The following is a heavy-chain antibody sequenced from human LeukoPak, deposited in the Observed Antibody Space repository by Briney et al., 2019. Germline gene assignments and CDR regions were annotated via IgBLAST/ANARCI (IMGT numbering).Heavy chain of an antibody. CDR3: ARAWRGYSFLL. Sequence: GGSLRLSCAASWFTVSDNYMICVRQAPGKGLEWVSIIYSGGSTYYADSVKDRFTISRDNSKNTLYRQMNSLRADDTAVYYCARAWRGYSFLLRGRGTLVTVSS. CDR2: IYSGGST. J-gene: IGHJ4*02. D-gene: IGHD5-18*01. CDR1: WFTVSDNY. V-gene: IGHV3-53*01.